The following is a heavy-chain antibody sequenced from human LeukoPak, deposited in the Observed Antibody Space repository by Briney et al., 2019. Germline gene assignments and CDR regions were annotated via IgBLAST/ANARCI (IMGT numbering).Heavy chain of an antibody. V-gene: IGHV5-51*01. CDR1: GYSFTNYW. CDR2: IFPGDSDT. Sequence: GESLKISCKDSGYSFTNYWIGWVRQMPGKGLEWMGIIFPGDSDTRYSPSFQGQVTISADKSISTAYLQWSSLKASDTAIYYCARHRNYGSEAGVLDCWGQGTLVTVSS. J-gene: IGHJ4*02. D-gene: IGHD3-10*01. CDR3: ARHRNYGSEAGVLDC.